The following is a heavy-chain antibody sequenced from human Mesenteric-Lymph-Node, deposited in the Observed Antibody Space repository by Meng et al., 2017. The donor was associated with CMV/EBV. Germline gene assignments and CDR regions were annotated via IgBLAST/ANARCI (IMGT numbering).Heavy chain of an antibody. J-gene: IGHJ3*01. V-gene: IGHV3-9*01. CDR1: GFIFDDYA. CDR3: VKGDFYDSVPKSQKELDV. Sequence: SLKISCAASGFIFDDYAMFWVRQPPGKGLEWVSGVNRNSGVIGYADPVKGRFTISRDDAKNSLYLQMRNLRPEDTAVYFCVKGDFYDSVPKSQKELDVWGQGTTVTVSS. D-gene: IGHD5/OR15-5a*01. CDR2: VNRNSGVI.